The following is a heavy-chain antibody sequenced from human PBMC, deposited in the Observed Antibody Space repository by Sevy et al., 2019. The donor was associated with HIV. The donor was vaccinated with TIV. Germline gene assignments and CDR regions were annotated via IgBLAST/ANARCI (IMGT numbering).Heavy chain of an antibody. D-gene: IGHD3-22*01. V-gene: IGHV3-9*01. CDR1: GFTFDDYA. CDR3: AKDIRYYDSSGYRAFDI. J-gene: IGHJ3*02. Sequence: GGSLRLSCAASGFTFDDYAMHWVRQAPGKGLEWVSGISWNSGSIGYADSVKGRFTISRDNAKNSLYLKMNSLRAEDTALYYCAKDIRYYDSSGYRAFDIWGQGTMVTVSS. CDR2: ISWNSGSI.